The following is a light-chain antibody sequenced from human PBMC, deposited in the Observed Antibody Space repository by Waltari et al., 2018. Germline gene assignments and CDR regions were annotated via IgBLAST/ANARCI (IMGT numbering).Light chain of an antibody. CDR2: RAS. Sequence: DIQLTQSPSTLSASVGDIVTITCRASQGITNWLAWYQQKPGKAPKLLIYRASNLESGVPSSFSGSGSGTEVSLTISSLQPDDFATYYCQQYDNYWTFGQGTKVEIK. CDR1: QGITNW. J-gene: IGKJ1*01. CDR3: QQYDNYWT. V-gene: IGKV1-5*03.